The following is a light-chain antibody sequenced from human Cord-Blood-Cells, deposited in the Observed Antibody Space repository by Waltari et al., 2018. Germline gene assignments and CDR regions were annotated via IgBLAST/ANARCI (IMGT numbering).Light chain of an antibody. CDR3: KQSYSTPT. J-gene: IGKJ1*01. CDR1: QSISSY. V-gene: IGKV1-39*01. Sequence: DIQMTQSPSSLSASVGDRVTITCRASQSISSYLNWYQQKPGKAPKLLIYAASSLQSGVPLMFSGSGSGTDFTLTISSLQPEDFATYYCKQSYSTPTFGQGTKVEIK. CDR2: AAS.